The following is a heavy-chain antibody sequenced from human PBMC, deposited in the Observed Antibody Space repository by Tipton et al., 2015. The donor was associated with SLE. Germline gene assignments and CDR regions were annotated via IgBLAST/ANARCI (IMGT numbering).Heavy chain of an antibody. J-gene: IGHJ3*02. D-gene: IGHD2-15*01. Sequence: TLSLTCTVSGGSISSSSYYWGWIRQPPGKGLEWIGSIYYSGSTYYNPSIKSRVTISVETSKNQFSLKLSSVAGAETAVYYCARGRPVVVVAADAFDIWGQGTMVTVSS. V-gene: IGHV4-39*07. CDR3: ARGRPVVVVAADAFDI. CDR2: IYYSGST. CDR1: GGSISSSSYY.